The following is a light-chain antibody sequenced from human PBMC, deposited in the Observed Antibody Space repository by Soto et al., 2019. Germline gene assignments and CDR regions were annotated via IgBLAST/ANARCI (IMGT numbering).Light chain of an antibody. V-gene: IGLV2-11*01. CDR2: DVS. J-gene: IGLJ1*01. CDR1: SSDVGGYNY. Sequence: QSALTQPRSVSGSPGQSVTISCTGTSSDVGGYNYVSWYQQHPGKAPKLMIYDVSKRPSGVPDRFSGSKSGNTASLTISGLQAEDEADYYCGSYAGSYTLYVFGTGTKV. CDR3: GSYAGSYTLYV.